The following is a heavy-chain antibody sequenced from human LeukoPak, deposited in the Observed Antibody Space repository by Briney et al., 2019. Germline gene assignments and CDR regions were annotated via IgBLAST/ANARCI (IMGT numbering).Heavy chain of an antibody. J-gene: IGHJ6*02. Sequence: PSETLSLTCAVYGGSFSGYYWSWIRQPPGKGLEWIGEINHSGSTNYNPSLKSRVTISVDTSKNQFSLKLSSVTAADTAVYYCARRYGSGSYHYYYGMDVWGQGTTVTVSS. D-gene: IGHD3-10*01. CDR2: INHSGST. V-gene: IGHV4-34*01. CDR1: GGSFSGYY. CDR3: ARRYGSGSYHYYYGMDV.